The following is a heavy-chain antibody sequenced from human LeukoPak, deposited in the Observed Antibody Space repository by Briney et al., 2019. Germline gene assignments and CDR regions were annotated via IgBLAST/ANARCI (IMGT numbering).Heavy chain of an antibody. D-gene: IGHD6-19*01. J-gene: IGHJ4*02. V-gene: IGHV3-23*01. CDR2: IGGSGDKT. CDR3: VRRGDASSGWGDHDY. CDR1: GFTFNQNA. Sequence: GGSLRLTCAASGFTFNQNAISWVGPAAGKGLEGVCTIGGSGDKTSYADYVKGRFTISRDNSKNMLHLQMSSPTGEDTALYYCVRRGDASSGWGDHDYWGQGALVTVSS.